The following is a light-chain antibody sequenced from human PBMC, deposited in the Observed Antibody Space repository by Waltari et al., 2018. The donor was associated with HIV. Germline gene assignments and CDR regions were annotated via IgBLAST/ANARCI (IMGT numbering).Light chain of an antibody. J-gene: IGKJ3*01. CDR3: RQTYITPLT. V-gene: IGKV1-39*01. Sequence: DIQMLPSPPSLPAPVARRITITSRPSQNIATLVSWYQQKPGDAARFLIFGASAVQSGVPSRFSGSGSGTDFTLTISSLQPEDFATYFCRQTYITPLTFGPGTKVDVK. CDR1: QNIATL. CDR2: GAS.